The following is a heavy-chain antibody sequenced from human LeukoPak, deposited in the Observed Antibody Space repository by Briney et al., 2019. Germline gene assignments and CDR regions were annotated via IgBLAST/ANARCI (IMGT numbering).Heavy chain of an antibody. CDR3: AKVYYGSGSYDNFDY. D-gene: IGHD3-10*01. Sequence: GGSLRLSCAASGFTFSSYGMHWVRQAPGKGLEWVAFIRYDGSNKYYADSVKGRFTISRDNSKNTLYLQMNSPRAEDTAVYYCAKVYYGSGSYDNFDYWGQGTLVTVSS. CDR1: GFTFSSYG. CDR2: IRYDGSNK. J-gene: IGHJ4*02. V-gene: IGHV3-30*02.